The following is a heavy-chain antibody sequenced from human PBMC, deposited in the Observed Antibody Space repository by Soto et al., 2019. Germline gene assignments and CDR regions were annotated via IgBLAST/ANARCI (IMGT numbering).Heavy chain of an antibody. CDR2: ISSSSSTI. J-gene: IGHJ4*02. V-gene: IGHV3-48*01. CDR3: ARDVIAAAGNPPDY. CDR1: GFIFSTYS. Sequence: HPGGSLRLSCAASGFIFSTYSMNWVRQGPGKGLEWVSYISSSSSTIFYTDSVKGRFTVSRDNAKNTLYLQMNSLRAEDTAVYYCARDVIAAAGNPPDYWGQGTLVTVSS. D-gene: IGHD6-13*01.